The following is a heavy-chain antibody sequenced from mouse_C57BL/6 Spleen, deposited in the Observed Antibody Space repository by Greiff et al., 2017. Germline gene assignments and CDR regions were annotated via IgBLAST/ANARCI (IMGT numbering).Heavy chain of an antibody. V-gene: IGHV5-16*01. J-gene: IGHJ4*01. CDR2: INYDGSST. Sequence: EVKLMESEGGLVQPGSSMNLSCTASGFTFSDYYMAWVRQVPEKGLEWVANINYDGSSTYYLDSLKSRFIISRDNAKNILYLQMSSLKSEDTATYYCARDGPYYYGSSYDAMDYWGQGTSVTVSS. CDR3: ARDGPYYYGSSYDAMDY. D-gene: IGHD1-1*01. CDR1: GFTFSDYY.